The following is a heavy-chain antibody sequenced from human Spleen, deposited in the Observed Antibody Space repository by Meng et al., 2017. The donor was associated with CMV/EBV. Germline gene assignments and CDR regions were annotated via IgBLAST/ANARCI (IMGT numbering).Heavy chain of an antibody. D-gene: IGHD3-3*01. CDR3: ARGPVYWSAPRWFDP. J-gene: IGHJ5*02. CDR1: GDSISRSPYS. Sequence: SETLSLTCSVSGDSISRSPYSWGWIRQPPGMGLEWIGEINHSGSTNYNPSLKSRVTISVDTSKNQFSLKLSSVTAADTAVYYCARGPVYWSAPRWFDPWGQGTLVTVSS. CDR2: INHSGST. V-gene: IGHV4-39*07.